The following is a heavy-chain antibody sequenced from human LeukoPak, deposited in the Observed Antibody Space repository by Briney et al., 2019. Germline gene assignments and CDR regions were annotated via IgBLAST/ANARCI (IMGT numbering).Heavy chain of an antibody. D-gene: IGHD3-22*01. Sequence: ASVTVSCKASGYTFTSYGISWVRQAPGQGLEWMGWISAYNGNTNYAQKLQGRVTMTTDTSTSTAYMELRSLRSDDTAVYYCARTNVYYYASSDYYPYFDYWAQGTLVTVSS. CDR1: GYTFTSYG. CDR2: ISAYNGNT. CDR3: ARTNVYYYASSDYYPYFDY. V-gene: IGHV1-18*01. J-gene: IGHJ4*02.